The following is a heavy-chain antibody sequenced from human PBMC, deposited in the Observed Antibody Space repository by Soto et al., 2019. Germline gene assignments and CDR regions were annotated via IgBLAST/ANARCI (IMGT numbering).Heavy chain of an antibody. V-gene: IGHV3-23*01. CDR3: AKNIDVVRGVIVHHPYYYYGMDV. Sequence: GGSLRLSCAASGFTFSSYAMSWVRQAPGKGLEWVSAISGSGGSTYYADSVKGRFTISRDNSKNTLYLQMNSLRAEDTAVYYCAKNIDVVRGVIVHHPYYYYGMDVWGQGTTVTVSS. CDR1: GFTFSSYA. CDR2: ISGSGGST. D-gene: IGHD3-10*01. J-gene: IGHJ6*02.